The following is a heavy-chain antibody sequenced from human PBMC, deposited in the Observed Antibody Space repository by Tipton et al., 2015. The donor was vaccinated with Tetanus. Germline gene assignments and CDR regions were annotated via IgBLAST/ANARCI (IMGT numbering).Heavy chain of an antibody. CDR3: ARGGTMDY. CDR2: INTDKGST. V-gene: IGHV1-18*01. CDR1: GGTFTNYA. Sequence: QVQLVQSGAEVKKPGSSVKVSCKASGGTFTNYALSWVRQAPGQGLEWMGWINTDKGSTNYAQNLQGRVIMTTDTSTLTAYMELRSLRSDDTAVYYCARGGTMDYWGQGTLVTVSS. J-gene: IGHJ4*02. D-gene: IGHD1-1*01.